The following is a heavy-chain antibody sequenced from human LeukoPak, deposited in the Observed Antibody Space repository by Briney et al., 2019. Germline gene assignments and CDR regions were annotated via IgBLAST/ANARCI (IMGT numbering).Heavy chain of an antibody. J-gene: IGHJ4*02. CDR3: ARVLLGYYYDSSGYSSDY. D-gene: IGHD3-22*01. CDR2: ISGSGGST. CDR1: GFTFSSYA. V-gene: IGHV3-23*01. Sequence: PGGSLRLSCGGSGFTFSSYAMSWVRQAPGKGLEWVSAISGSGGSTYYADSVKGRFTISRDNSKNTLYLQMNSLRAEDTAVYYCARVLLGYYYDSSGYSSDYWGQGTLVTVSS.